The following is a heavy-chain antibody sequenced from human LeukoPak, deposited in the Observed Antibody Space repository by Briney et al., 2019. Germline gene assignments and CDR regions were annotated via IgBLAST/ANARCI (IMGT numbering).Heavy chain of an antibody. D-gene: IGHD3-22*01. J-gene: IGHJ4*02. CDR2: IGAYNGYT. Sequence: ASVKVSCKASGYTFSNYGVIWVRQAPGQGLEWMGWIGAYNGYTNYAQKLQGRVTMTTDTSTSTAYMELRSLRSDDTAVYYCARDSPISSSGYYLPFDYWGQGTLVTVSS. CDR1: GYTFSNYG. CDR3: ARDSPISSSGYYLPFDY. V-gene: IGHV1-18*01.